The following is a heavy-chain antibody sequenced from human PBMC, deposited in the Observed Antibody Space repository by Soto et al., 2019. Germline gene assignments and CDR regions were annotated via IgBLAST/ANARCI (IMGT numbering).Heavy chain of an antibody. CDR3: XXXXXXXXRITMIVVVTPPDY. CDR1: GFIFDDYA. CDR2: ISWSSGSF. V-gene: IGHV3-9*01. Sequence: EVQLVESGGGLVQPGRSLRLSCAASGFIFDDYAMHWVRQVPGKGLEWVSGISWSSGSFGYADSVKGRFTISRDNAKNSLFLQMNSLRPDDTALXYXXXXXXXXXRITMIVVVTPPDYWGQGTLVTVSS. J-gene: IGHJ4*02. D-gene: IGHD3-22*01.